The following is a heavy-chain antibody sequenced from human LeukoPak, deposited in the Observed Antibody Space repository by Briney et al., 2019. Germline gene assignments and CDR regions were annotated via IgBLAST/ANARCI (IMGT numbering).Heavy chain of an antibody. Sequence: GASVKVSCKASGGTFSSYAISWVRQAPGRGLEWMGGIIPIFGTANYAQKFQGRVTITTDESTSTAYMELSSLRSEDTAVYYCARACLDYYDSSGYEPSYFDYWGQGTLVTVSS. CDR2: IIPIFGTA. CDR3: ARACLDYYDSSGYEPSYFDY. D-gene: IGHD3-22*01. CDR1: GGTFSSYA. J-gene: IGHJ4*02. V-gene: IGHV1-69*05.